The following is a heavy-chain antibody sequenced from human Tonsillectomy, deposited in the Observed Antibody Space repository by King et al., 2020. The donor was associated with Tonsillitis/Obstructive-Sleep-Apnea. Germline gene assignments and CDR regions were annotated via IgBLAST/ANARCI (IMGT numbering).Heavy chain of an antibody. J-gene: IGHJ6*03. V-gene: IGHV3-11*01. Sequence: MSWIRQAPGKGLEWVSYISSSGSTIYYADSVKVRITIPRDNAKNSLYLQMNSLRAEDTAVYYCARLYYDFWSGYYPSYYYYYMDLWGKGTTVTVSS. CDR3: ARLYYDFWSGYYPSYYYYYMDL. CDR2: ISSSGSTI. D-gene: IGHD3-3*01.